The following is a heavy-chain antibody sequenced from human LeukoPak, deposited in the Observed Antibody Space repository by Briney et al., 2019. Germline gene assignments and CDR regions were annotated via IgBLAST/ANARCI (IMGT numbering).Heavy chain of an antibody. Sequence: GGSLRLSCAASGFTFDDYAMHWVRQAPGKGLEWVSYISSSSSTIYYADSVKGRFTISRDNAKNSLYLQMNSLRAEDTAVYYCARGDKYYDILTGSAPTRSWYFDLWGRGTLVTVSS. CDR3: ARGDKYYDILTGSAPTRSWYFDL. CDR1: GFTFDDYA. D-gene: IGHD3-9*01. J-gene: IGHJ2*01. V-gene: IGHV3-48*01. CDR2: ISSSSSTI.